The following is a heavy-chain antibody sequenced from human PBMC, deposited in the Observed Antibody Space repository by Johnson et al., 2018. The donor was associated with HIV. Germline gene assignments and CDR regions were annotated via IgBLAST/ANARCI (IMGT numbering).Heavy chain of an antibody. Sequence: VQLVESGGGVVQPGRSLRLSCAASGFTFSSYGMHWVRQAPGKGLERVAVISYDGTHKYYADSVKGRFTISRDNSKNTLYLQMNSLRAEDTAVYYCASSSVVDDAFDIWGQGTMVTVSS. CDR1: GFTFSSYG. CDR3: ASSSVVDDAFDI. J-gene: IGHJ3*02. D-gene: IGHD2-15*01. V-gene: IGHV3-30*03. CDR2: ISYDGTHK.